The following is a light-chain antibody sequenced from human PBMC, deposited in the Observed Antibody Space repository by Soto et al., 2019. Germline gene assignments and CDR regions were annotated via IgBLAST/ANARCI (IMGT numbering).Light chain of an antibody. J-gene: IGKJ1*01. CDR1: QSILYSSNNKNY. CDR2: WAS. V-gene: IGKV4-1*01. Sequence: DIVMTQSPDSLAVSLGERATINCKSSQSILYSSNNKNYLAWYQQKPGQPPKLLIFWASTRESGVPDRFSGSGSGTDFTLTISSRQAEDVAFYYCQQYYTAPTWTFGQGTKVEIK. CDR3: QQYYTAPTWT.